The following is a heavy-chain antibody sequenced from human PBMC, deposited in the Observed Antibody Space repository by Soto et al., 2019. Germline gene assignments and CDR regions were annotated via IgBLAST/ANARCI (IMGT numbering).Heavy chain of an antibody. CDR1: GFSFAGYA. J-gene: IGHJ4*02. CDR3: AKTETFNGYYNAFDY. V-gene: IGHV3-23*01. CDR2: ISGGGAST. Sequence: EVQLSEPGGALVKPGGSLRLSCEASGFSFAGYALPWVPLPPGKGLGWVSSISGGGASTYYADSVKGRFTISRDNSKRMVYLQMESLTAGDTAVYYCAKTETFNGYYNAFDYWGQGTRVTVSS. D-gene: IGHD3-9*01.